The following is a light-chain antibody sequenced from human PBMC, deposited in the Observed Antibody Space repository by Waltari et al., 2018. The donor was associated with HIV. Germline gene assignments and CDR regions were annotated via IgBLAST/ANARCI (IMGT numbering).Light chain of an antibody. J-gene: IGKJ1*01. CDR2: WAS. CDR3: QQYFSTPWT. Sequence: DIVMTQSPDSLAVSLGGRATINCKSSRNIFYRSFNRNYLSWYQQKPGQPPKLVIYWASTRDSGVPDRFSGSGSETNFTLTISSLQAEDAAVYYCQQYFSTPWTFGQGTTVEVK. V-gene: IGKV4-1*01. CDR1: RNIFYRSFNRNY.